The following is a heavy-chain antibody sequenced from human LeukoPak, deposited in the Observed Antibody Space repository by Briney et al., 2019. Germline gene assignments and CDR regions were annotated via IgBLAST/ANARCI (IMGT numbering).Heavy chain of an antibody. J-gene: IGHJ4*02. V-gene: IGHV3-23*01. CDR2: IGPGGNT. CDR3: AKGGGGYLDY. Sequence: PGGSLRLSCAASGFTFSSYAMSWVRQAPGKGLEWVSAIGPGGNTYYADSVKGRFTISRDNSKNTVYLQMNSLRAEDTEDTAVYYCAKGGGGYLDYWGQGALVIVSS. D-gene: IGHD3-10*01. CDR1: GFTFSSYA.